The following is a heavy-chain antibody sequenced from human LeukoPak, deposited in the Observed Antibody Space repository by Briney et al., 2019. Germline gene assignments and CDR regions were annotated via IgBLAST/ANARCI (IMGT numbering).Heavy chain of an antibody. J-gene: IGHJ4*02. CDR1: GFTFSSYA. V-gene: IGHV3-23*01. Sequence: PGGSLRLSCAASGFTFSSYAMSWVRQAPGKGLEWVSTVSGSGDSTYYADSVKGRFTLSRDNSKNTLSLQMNSLRAEDTALYYCAKSYNYGSGSSYNHFDSWGQGTLVTVSS. CDR2: VSGSGDST. CDR3: AKSYNYGSGSSYNHFDS. D-gene: IGHD3-10*01.